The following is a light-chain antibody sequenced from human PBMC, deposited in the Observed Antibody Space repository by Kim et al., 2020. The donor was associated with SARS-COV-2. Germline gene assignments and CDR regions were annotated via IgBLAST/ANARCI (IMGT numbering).Light chain of an antibody. Sequence: SQGQTASISCSADKLGDRDVCWYQQKSGQSPVLLLYQDNKRPSGSPERFSGSNSGNTATLTISGTQAMDEADYFCQAWDSSAYWVFGGGTQLTVL. V-gene: IGLV3-1*01. CDR2: QDN. J-gene: IGLJ3*02. CDR3: QAWDSSAYWV. CDR1: KLGDRD.